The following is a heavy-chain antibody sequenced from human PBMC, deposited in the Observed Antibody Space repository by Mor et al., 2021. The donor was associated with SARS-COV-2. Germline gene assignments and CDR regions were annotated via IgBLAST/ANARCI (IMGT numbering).Heavy chain of an antibody. V-gene: IGHV2-5*01. D-gene: IGHD6-19*01. J-gene: IGHJ4*02. CDR3: AYRRGIELAGPYFDH. Sequence: RYSSSLKSRLTITKDTSKNQVVLTMTSMDPLDTATYFCAYRRGIELAGPYFDHWGQGTLVTVSS.